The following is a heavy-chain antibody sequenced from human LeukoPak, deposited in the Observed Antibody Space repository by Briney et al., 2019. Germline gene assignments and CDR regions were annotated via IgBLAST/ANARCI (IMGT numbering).Heavy chain of an antibody. V-gene: IGHV1-2*02. CDR1: GYTFTGYY. CDR3: AREGGREYGSGSSDAFDI. D-gene: IGHD3-10*01. Sequence: GASVKVSCKASGYTFTGYYMHWVRQAPGHGLEWMGWINPNSGGTNYAQKFQGRVTMTRDTSISTAYMELSRLRSDDTAVYYCAREGGREYGSGSSDAFDIWGQGTMVTVPS. J-gene: IGHJ3*02. CDR2: INPNSGGT.